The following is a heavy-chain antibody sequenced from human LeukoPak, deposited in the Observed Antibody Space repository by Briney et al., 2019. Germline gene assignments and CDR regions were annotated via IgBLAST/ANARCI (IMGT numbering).Heavy chain of an antibody. CDR3: AKAPSPRVYYYYGMDV. J-gene: IGHJ6*02. CDR1: GFTFSSYA. CDR2: ISGSGGST. Sequence: GGSLRLSCAASGFTFSSYAMSWVRQAPGKGLEWVSAISGSGGSTYYADSVKGRFTISRDNSKNTLYLQMNSLRAEDTAVYYCAKAPSPRVYYYYGMDVWGQGTTVTVSS. V-gene: IGHV3-23*01.